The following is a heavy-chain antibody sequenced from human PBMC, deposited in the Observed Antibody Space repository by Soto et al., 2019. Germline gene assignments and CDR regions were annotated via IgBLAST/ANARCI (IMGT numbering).Heavy chain of an antibody. D-gene: IGHD5-12*01. CDR1: GFTFISYG. Sequence: QVQLVESGGGVVQPGRSLRLSCAASGFTFISYGMHWVRQAPGKGLEWVAVISYGGSNKYYAYSVKGRFSISRDNSKNPLYLQMNRLRAEDTAVYYWAPSSGYDLYWYFDLWGRGTLVPVSS. V-gene: IGHV3-30*03. CDR3: APSSGYDLYWYFDL. J-gene: IGHJ2*01. CDR2: ISYGGSNK.